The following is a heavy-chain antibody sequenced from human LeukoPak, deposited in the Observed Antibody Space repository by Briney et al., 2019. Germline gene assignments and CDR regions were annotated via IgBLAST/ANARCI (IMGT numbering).Heavy chain of an antibody. CDR1: GYTFTVYY. CDR2: INPNSGGT. Sequence: GASVTVSFKSSGYTFTVYYMHWVRQAPGQGLEWMGWINPNSGGTNYAQKFQGMVTMTRDTSISTDYKELSRLRSDDTAVYYCARSPSWSSSWYDYWGQGTLVTVSS. D-gene: IGHD6-13*01. CDR3: ARSPSWSSSWYDY. V-gene: IGHV1-2*02. J-gene: IGHJ4*02.